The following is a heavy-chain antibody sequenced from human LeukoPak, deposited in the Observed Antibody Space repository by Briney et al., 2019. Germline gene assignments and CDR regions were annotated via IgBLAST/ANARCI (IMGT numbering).Heavy chain of an antibody. CDR1: GVTFSSYW. CDR2: SNGDGRTT. J-gene: IGHJ4*02. Sequence: GGSLRLSCAASGVTFSSYWMHWVRQAPGTGLVRVSRSNGDGRTTSYADSVKGRFTISRDNAKSTLYLQMNSLRDEDTAVYYCARAEGWSLYDYWGQGILVTVSA. D-gene: IGHD2-8*01. CDR3: ARAEGWSLYDY. V-gene: IGHV3-74*01.